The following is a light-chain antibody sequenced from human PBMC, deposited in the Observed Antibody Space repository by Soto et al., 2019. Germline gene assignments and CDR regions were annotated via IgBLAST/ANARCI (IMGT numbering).Light chain of an antibody. Sequence: QSVLTQPPSVSGAPGQRVTISCTGSNSNIGAGYGVHWYQQLPGTAPKLLIYSNNNRPSGVPDRFSGSKSGTSASLAITGLQAGDEADYYCSSYTSSSTLVFGGGTKLTVL. V-gene: IGLV1-40*01. J-gene: IGLJ2*01. CDR2: SNN. CDR1: NSNIGAGYG. CDR3: SSYTSSSTLV.